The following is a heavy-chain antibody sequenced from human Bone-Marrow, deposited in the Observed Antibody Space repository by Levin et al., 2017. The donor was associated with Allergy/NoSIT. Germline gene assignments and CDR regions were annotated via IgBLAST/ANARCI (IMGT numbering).Heavy chain of an antibody. Sequence: GESLKISCAASGITFGSYTMNWVRQAPGKGLEWVSSISSSSSYIYYADSVKGRFTISRDNAENSLYLQMNSLRAEDTAVYFCAKEGGNHYYYYGMDVWGQGTTVTVSS. CDR2: ISSSSSYI. V-gene: IGHV3-21*01. CDR3: AKEGGNHYYYYGMDV. J-gene: IGHJ6*02. D-gene: IGHD4-23*01. CDR1: GITFGSYT.